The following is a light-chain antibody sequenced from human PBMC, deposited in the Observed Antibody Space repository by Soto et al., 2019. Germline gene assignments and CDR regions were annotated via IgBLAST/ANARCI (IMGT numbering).Light chain of an antibody. J-gene: IGKJ1*01. CDR3: QQRSNWPWT. CDR1: QSVSSY. Sequence: EIALTQSPDTLSLSPGARAPLSWIASQSVSSYLAWYQQKPGLAPRLLIYDASNSATDIPARFSGSGSGTDFTLTISSLEPEDFAVYYCQQRSNWPWTFGQGTKVDIK. CDR2: DAS. V-gene: IGKV3-11*01.